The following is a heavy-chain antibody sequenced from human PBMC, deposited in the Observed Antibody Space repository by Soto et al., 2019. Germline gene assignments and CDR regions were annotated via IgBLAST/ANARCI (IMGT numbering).Heavy chain of an antibody. CDR1: GYAFTTYG. D-gene: IGHD1-1*01. J-gene: IGHJ4*02. CDR2: ISAHNGNT. Sequence: QVHLVQSGAEVKKPGASVKVSCKGSGYAFTTYGITWVRQAPGQGLEWMGWISAHNGNTNYAQKLQGRVTVTRDTATSTAYMELRSLRSDDTAVYYCARGRYGDYWGQGALVNVSS. V-gene: IGHV1-18*01. CDR3: ARGRYGDY.